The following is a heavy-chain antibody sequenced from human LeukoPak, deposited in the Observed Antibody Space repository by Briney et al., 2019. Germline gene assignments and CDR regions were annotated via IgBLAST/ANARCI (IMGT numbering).Heavy chain of an antibody. V-gene: IGHV4-38-2*02. CDR1: RYSPSRANS. CDR2: IYHSGST. J-gene: IGHJ4*02. D-gene: IGHD6-19*01. Sequence: PSETLSLTSALSRYSPSRANSWGWIRQPPGKGLEWIGSIYHSGSTYYNPSLKSRVTISVDTSKYQFSLKLSSVTAADTAVYDCARDQYSSGWYDQDYWGQGTLVTVSS. CDR3: ARDQYSSGWYDQDY.